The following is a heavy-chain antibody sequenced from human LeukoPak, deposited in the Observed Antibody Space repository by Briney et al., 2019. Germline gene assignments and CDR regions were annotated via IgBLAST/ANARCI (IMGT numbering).Heavy chain of an antibody. V-gene: IGHV3-23*01. D-gene: IGHD3-22*01. CDR1: GFTFSSYA. CDR3: AKVGIRISLIVVVFTTADDWYFDL. Sequence: GGSLRLSCAASGFTFSSYAMSWVRQAPGKGLEWVSAISGSGGSTYYADSVKGRFTISRDNSKNTLYLQMNSLRAEDTAVYYCAKVGIRISLIVVVFTTADDWYFDLWAVAPWSLSPQ. J-gene: IGHJ2*01. CDR2: ISGSGGST.